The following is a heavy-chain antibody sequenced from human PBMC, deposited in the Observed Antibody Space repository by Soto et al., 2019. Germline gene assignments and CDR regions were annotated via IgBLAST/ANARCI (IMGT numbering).Heavy chain of an antibody. J-gene: IGHJ4*02. CDR1: GGSISSGGYY. CDR3: ARTEYRSSPAVDY. D-gene: IGHD6-6*01. V-gene: IGHV4-31*03. Sequence: QVQLQESGPGLVKPSQTLSLTCTVSGGSISSGGYYWSWIRQHPGKGLEWSGYIYYSGSTYYNPSLKSRVTISEDTSKNQFSLKLSSVTAADTAVYYWARTEYRSSPAVDYWGQGTLVTVSS. CDR2: IYYSGST.